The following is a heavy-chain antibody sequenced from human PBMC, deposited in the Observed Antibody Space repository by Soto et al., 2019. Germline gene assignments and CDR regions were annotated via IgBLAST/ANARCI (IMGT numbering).Heavy chain of an antibody. V-gene: IGHV4-34*01. D-gene: IGHD6-13*01. Sequence: QVQLQQWGAGLLKPSETLSLTCAVYGGSFSGYYWSWIRQPPGKGLEWIGEINHSGSTNYNPSLKSRVPGSVDTSKNQFSLKLSSVTAADTAVYYCARVVWIAAAGYFDYWGQGTLVTVSS. CDR1: GGSFSGYY. CDR2: INHSGST. J-gene: IGHJ4*02. CDR3: ARVVWIAAAGYFDY.